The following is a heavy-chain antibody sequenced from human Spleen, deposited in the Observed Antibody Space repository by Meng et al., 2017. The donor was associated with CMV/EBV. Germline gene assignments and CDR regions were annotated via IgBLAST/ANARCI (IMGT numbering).Heavy chain of an antibody. J-gene: IGHJ6*02. V-gene: IGHV3-30*04. D-gene: IGHD2-2*02. CDR1: GFTFSNYA. CDR2: ISYDGSNK. CDR3: ARALIHFCSGTSCYTPYYYYYGMDV. Sequence: GESLKISCAASGFTFSNYAMHWVRQAPGKGLEWVAIISYDGSNKYYADSVKGRFTISRDNSKNTLHLHMNSLRAEDTAMYYCARALIHFCSGTSCYTPYYYYYGMDVWGQGTTVTVSS.